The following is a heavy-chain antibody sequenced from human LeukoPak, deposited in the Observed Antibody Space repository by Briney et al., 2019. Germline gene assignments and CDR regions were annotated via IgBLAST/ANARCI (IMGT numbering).Heavy chain of an antibody. D-gene: IGHD3-10*01. J-gene: IGHJ4*02. Sequence: GGSLRLSCVASEFTFTDYWMGWVRQAPGKGLEWVANINRDGSETYYMDSVKGRFTISRDNAKNLLYLQMSSLEVEDTAVYYCARSCGSGFYFDYWGQGTLVTVSS. CDR2: INRDGSET. CDR1: EFTFTDYW. V-gene: IGHV3-7*01. CDR3: ARSCGSGFYFDY.